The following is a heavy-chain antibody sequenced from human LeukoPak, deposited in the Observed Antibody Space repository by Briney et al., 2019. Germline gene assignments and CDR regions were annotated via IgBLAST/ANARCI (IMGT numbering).Heavy chain of an antibody. CDR2: IWYDGSNK. J-gene: IGHJ4*02. Sequence: GGSLRLSCRTSGFTFGDYSMTWFRQAPGKGLEWVAVIWYDGSNKYYADSVKGRFTISRDNSKNTLYLQMNSLRAEDTAVYYCARVPGREYYFDYWGQGTLVTVSS. D-gene: IGHD3-10*01. V-gene: IGHV3-33*01. CDR1: GFTFGDYS. CDR3: ARVPGREYYFDY.